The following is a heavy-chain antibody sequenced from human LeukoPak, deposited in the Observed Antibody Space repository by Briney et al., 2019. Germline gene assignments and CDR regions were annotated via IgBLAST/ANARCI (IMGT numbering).Heavy chain of an antibody. CDR2: IYYSGST. V-gene: IGHV4-59*01. J-gene: IGHJ4*02. CDR1: GGSISSYY. Sequence: SETLSLTCTVSGGSISSYYWSWIRQPSGKGLEWIGYIYYSGSTNYNPSLKSRVTISVDTSKNQFSLKLSSVTAADTAVYYCARAHLGMTHDYWGQGTLVTVSS. CDR3: ARAHLGMTHDY. D-gene: IGHD1-14*01.